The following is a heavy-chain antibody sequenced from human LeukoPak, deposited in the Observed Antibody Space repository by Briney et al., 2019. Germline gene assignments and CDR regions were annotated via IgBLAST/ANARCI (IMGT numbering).Heavy chain of an antibody. CDR3: AREMEDKSLVWFGELKKYYYYYMDV. Sequence: SETLSLTCTVSGVSISSSNSYWGWIRQPPGKGLEWIGSMYYSGSTYYNPSLKSRVTISVDTSKNQVSLKLSSVTAADTAVYYCAREMEDKSLVWFGELKKYYYYYMDVWGKGTTVTVSS. D-gene: IGHD3-10*01. CDR2: MYYSGST. CDR1: GVSISSSNSY. V-gene: IGHV4-39*07. J-gene: IGHJ6*03.